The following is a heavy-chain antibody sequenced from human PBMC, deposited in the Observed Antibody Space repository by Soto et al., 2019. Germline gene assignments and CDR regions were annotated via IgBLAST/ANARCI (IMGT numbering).Heavy chain of an antibody. CDR1: GFTFSSYA. CDR3: AKNCPPPAAGTSIDYYDGMDV. J-gene: IGHJ6*02. Sequence: GGSLRLSCAASGFTFSSYAMSWVRQAPGKGLEWVSAISGSGGSTYYADSMKGRFTISRVNSKNTLYLQMSRLRAEDTAVDYCAKNCPPPAAGTSIDYYDGMDVWGQGTTVTVSS. V-gene: IGHV3-23*01. D-gene: IGHD6-13*01. CDR2: ISGSGGST.